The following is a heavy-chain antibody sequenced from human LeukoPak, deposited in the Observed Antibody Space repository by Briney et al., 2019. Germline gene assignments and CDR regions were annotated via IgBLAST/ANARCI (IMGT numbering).Heavy chain of an antibody. Sequence: ASVKVSCKASGYTFTRYYIHWVRQAPGQGLEWMGIINPSGGSTSYAQKFQGRVTMTRDTSTSTVYMELRSLRSDDTAVYYCAFSSYYLQGNYYYMDVWGKGTTVTVSS. V-gene: IGHV1-46*01. D-gene: IGHD1-26*01. CDR2: INPSGGST. CDR1: GYTFTRYY. J-gene: IGHJ6*03. CDR3: AFSSYYLQGNYYYMDV.